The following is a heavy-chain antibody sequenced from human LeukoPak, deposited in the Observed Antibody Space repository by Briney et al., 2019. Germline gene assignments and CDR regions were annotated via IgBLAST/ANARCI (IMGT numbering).Heavy chain of an antibody. V-gene: IGHV3-13*01. Sequence: GGSLRLSCAASGFTFSSYDMHWVRQATGKGLEWVSAIGTAGDTYYPGSVKGRFTISRENAKNSLYLQMNSLRAGDTAVYYCARGGDYGDYKDYWRRGTLLTVSP. CDR1: GFTFSSYD. D-gene: IGHD4-17*01. CDR2: IGTAGDT. CDR3: ARGGDYGDYKDY. J-gene: IGHJ4*02.